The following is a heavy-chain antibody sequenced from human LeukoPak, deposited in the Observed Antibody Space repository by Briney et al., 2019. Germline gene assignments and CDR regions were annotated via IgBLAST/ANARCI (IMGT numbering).Heavy chain of an antibody. V-gene: IGHV3-21*01. CDR3: ARDRRARNFDY. CDR1: GFTFSSYS. CDR2: ISSSSSYI. Sequence: GGSLRLSCAASGFTFSSYSMNWVRQAPGKGLEWVSSISSSSSYIYYADSVKGRFTISRDNAKNSLYLQMNSLRAEDTAVYYCARDRRARNFDYWGQGTLVTVSS. J-gene: IGHJ4*02.